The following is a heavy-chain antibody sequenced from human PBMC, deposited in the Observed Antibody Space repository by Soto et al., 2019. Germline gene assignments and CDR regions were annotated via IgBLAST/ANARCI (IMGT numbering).Heavy chain of an antibody. CDR2: IWYDGSNK. J-gene: IGHJ5*02. Sequence: QVQLVESGGGVVQPGRSLRLSCAASGFTFSSYGMHWVRQAPGKGLEWVAVIWYDGSNKYYADSVKGRFTISRDNSKNTLYLQMNSLRAEDTAVYYCPRSSAEAGTGWFDPWGQGTLVTVSS. CDR3: PRSSAEAGTGWFDP. CDR1: GFTFSSYG. V-gene: IGHV3-33*01. D-gene: IGHD6-13*01.